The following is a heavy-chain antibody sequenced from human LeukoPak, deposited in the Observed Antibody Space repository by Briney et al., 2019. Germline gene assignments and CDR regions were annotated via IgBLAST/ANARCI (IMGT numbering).Heavy chain of an antibody. CDR2: ISDSGSST. CDR1: GFTFSNYG. V-gene: IGHV3-23*01. Sequence: GGSLRLSCAASGFTFSNYGMAWVRPVPGKGLEWVSAISDSGSSTYYIDSVKGRFTISRDNSKNTLYLQMNSLRAEDTAVYYCTKSGLNRFDYWGQGTLVTVSS. J-gene: IGHJ4*02. D-gene: IGHD2-15*01. CDR3: TKSGLNRFDY.